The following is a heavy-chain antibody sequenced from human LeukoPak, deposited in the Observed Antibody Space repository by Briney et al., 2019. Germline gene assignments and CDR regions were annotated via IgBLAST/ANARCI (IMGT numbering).Heavy chain of an antibody. V-gene: IGHV4-59*01. CDR1: DDSITIYY. CDR2: IYYSGST. J-gene: IGHJ4*02. CDR3: ARYGEYFDY. Sequence: SETLSLTCTVSDDSITIYYWSWIRQPPGKGLEWIGYIYYSGSTNYNPSLKSRVTISVDTSKNQFSLKLSSVTAADTAVYYCARYGEYFDYWGQGTLVTVSS. D-gene: IGHD4-17*01.